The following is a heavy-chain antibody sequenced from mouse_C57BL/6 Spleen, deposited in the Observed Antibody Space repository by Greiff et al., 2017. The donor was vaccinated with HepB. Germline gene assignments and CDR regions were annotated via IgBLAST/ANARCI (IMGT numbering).Heavy chain of an antibody. CDR3: ARAYGNYVFDY. CDR1: GYAFSSSW. CDR2: IYPGDGDT. Sequence: VKLMESGPELVKPGASVKISCKASGYAFSSSWMNWVKQRPGKGLEWIGRIYPGDGDTNYNGKFKGKATLTADKSSSTAYMQLSSLTSEDSAVYFCARAYGNYVFDYWGQGTTLTVSS. J-gene: IGHJ2*01. D-gene: IGHD2-1*01. V-gene: IGHV1-82*01.